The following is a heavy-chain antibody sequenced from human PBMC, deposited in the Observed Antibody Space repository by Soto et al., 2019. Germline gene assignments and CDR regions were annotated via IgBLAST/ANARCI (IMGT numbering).Heavy chain of an antibody. D-gene: IGHD6-13*01. J-gene: IGHJ3*02. CDR1: GFTFSSYG. CDR3: ARDLQELGGAFDI. CDR2: IWYDGSNK. V-gene: IGHV3-33*01. Sequence: TGGSLRLSCAASGFTFSSYGMHWVRQAPGKGLEWVAVIWYDGSNKYYADSVKGRFTIPRDNSKNTLYLQMNSLRAEDTAVYYCARDLQELGGAFDIWGQGTMVTVS.